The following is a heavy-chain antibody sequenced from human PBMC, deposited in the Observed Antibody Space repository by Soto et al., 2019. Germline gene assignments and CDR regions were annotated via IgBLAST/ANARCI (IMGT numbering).Heavy chain of an antibody. D-gene: IGHD3-9*01. CDR1: GYTFTSYA. Sequence: ASVKVSCKASGYTFTSYAMHWVRQAPGQRLEWMGWINAGNGNTKYSQKFQGRVTITRDTSASTAYMELSSLRSEDTAVYYCARDRGRYFDWLPLSLGMDVWGQGTTVTSP. CDR3: ARDRGRYFDWLPLSLGMDV. J-gene: IGHJ6*02. V-gene: IGHV1-3*01. CDR2: INAGNGNT.